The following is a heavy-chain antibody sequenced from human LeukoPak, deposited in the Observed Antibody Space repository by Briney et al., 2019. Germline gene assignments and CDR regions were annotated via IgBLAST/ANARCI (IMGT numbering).Heavy chain of an antibody. V-gene: IGHV3-33*01. D-gene: IGHD3-3*01. Sequence: QAGGSLRLSCAASGFTFSSYGMHWVRQAPGKGLEWVAVIWYDGSNKYYADSVKGRFTISRDNSKNTLYLQMNSLRAEDTAVYYCARDGDYDFWSGYSDYWGQGTLVTVSS. CDR1: GFTFSSYG. CDR2: IWYDGSNK. CDR3: ARDGDYDFWSGYSDY. J-gene: IGHJ4*02.